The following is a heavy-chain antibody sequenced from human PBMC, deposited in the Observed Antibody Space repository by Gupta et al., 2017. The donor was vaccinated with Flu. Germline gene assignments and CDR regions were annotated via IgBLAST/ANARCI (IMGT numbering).Heavy chain of an antibody. CDR3: ATENTFYDSAPYFDN. Sequence: EVQLVESGGALPRSGGSLRPSFAASGFPFIKPWMTWVRQAPGRGVEWVGRIRSKFDGGTTDYGAPVKGRFIVSRDDSKSTVYLQMSSLKSDDTGVYYCATENTFYDSAPYFDNWGQGTPGTVST. D-gene: IGHD2/OR15-2a*01. CDR2: IRSKFDGGTT. J-gene: IGHJ4*02. CDR1: GFPFIKPW. V-gene: IGHV3-15*02.